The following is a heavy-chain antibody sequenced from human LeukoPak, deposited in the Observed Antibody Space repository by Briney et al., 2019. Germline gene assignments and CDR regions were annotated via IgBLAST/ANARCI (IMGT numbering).Heavy chain of an antibody. J-gene: IGHJ4*02. CDR1: GFTFSSYG. CDR2: ISPSGGGT. Sequence: GGTLRLSCAASGFTFSSYGMNWVRQAPGKGLEWISGISPSGGGTYYADFVKGRFTISRDDSKNTLYLQMNSLRAEDTAVYYCAKGKLYYYDSSGYLAPLDYWGQGTLVTVSS. V-gene: IGHV3-23*01. D-gene: IGHD3-22*01. CDR3: AKGKLYYYDSSGYLAPLDY.